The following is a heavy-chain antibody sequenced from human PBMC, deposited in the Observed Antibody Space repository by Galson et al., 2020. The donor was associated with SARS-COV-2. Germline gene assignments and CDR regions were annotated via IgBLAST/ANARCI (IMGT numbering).Heavy chain of an antibody. J-gene: IGHJ4*02. Sequence: LETLSLTCTVSNGSISNSSHHWSWIRQAPGKGLEWIVSAAYSGTTYYNPSLKSRVSISTRSSKNQFSLNLRSVTSADTAVYFCASVAGPFDYWGQGTLVTVSS. V-gene: IGHV4-39*07. CDR2: AAYSGTT. CDR1: NGSISNSSHH. CDR3: ASVAGPFDY. D-gene: IGHD6-19*01.